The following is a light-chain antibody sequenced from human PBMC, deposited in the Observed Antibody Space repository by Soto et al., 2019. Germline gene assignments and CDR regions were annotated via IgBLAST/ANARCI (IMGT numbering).Light chain of an antibody. J-gene: IGKJ2*01. Sequence: EIVLTQSPGTLSLSPGERATLSCRASQSVTSTYLAWYQQKPDQTHRLLIYGASSRATGIPDRFSGSGSGTDFTLTISRLEPEDFAVYYCQQYGSSPPYTFGQGTKLEIK. CDR2: GAS. CDR1: QSVTSTY. CDR3: QQYGSSPPYT. V-gene: IGKV3-20*01.